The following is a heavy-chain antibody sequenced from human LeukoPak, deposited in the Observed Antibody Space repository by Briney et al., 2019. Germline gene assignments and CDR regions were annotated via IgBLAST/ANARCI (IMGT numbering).Heavy chain of an antibody. CDR3: ARDNGEYYDSSGYFDY. Sequence: GGSLRLSCAASGFTFSSYAMHWVRQAPGKGLEWVAAISYDGSNKYYADSVKGRFTISRDNSKNTLYLQMNSLRAEDTAVYYCARDNGEYYDSSGYFDYWGQGTLVTVSS. CDR1: GFTFSSYA. V-gene: IGHV3-30-3*01. D-gene: IGHD3-22*01. CDR2: ISYDGSNK. J-gene: IGHJ4*02.